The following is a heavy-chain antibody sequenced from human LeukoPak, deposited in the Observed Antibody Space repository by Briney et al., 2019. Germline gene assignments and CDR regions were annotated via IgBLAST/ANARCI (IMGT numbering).Heavy chain of an antibody. J-gene: IGHJ4*02. Sequence: GGSLRLSCAASGFTFSSYAMSWVRQAPGKGLEWVSTISGSGGSTYYADSVKGRFTISRDNSKNTLYLQTNSLRAEDTAVYYCARGRKNYYDSSEYDYWGQGTLVTVSS. CDR1: GFTFSSYA. D-gene: IGHD3-22*01. CDR2: ISGSGGST. V-gene: IGHV3-23*01. CDR3: ARGRKNYYDSSEYDY.